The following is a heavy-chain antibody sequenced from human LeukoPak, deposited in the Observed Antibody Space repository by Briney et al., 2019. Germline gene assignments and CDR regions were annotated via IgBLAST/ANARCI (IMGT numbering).Heavy chain of an antibody. D-gene: IGHD3-3*01. V-gene: IGHV4-38-2*02. CDR2: IYHSGST. Sequence: PETLSLTCTVSGYSISSGYYWGWIRQPPGRGLEWIGSIYHSGSTYYNPSLKSRVTISVDTSKNQFSLKLSSVTAADTAVYYCARYDSGYYLDYWGQGTLVTVSS. CDR1: GYSISSGYY. J-gene: IGHJ4*02. CDR3: ARYDSGYYLDY.